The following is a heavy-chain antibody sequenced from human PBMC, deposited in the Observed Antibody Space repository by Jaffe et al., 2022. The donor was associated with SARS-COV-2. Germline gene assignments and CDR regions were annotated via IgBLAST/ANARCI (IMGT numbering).Heavy chain of an antibody. CDR1: GFTFSNSW. V-gene: IGHV3-7*03. CDR2: INPDGREK. Sequence: EVQLVESGGGLVQPGGSLRLSCAVSGFTFSNSWMTWVRQAAGKGLEWVANINPDGREKNYVDSVKGRFAISRDNAKNSLYLQMNSLRAEDTAVYYCARNTLTAAGDYWGQGTLVTVSS. CDR3: ARNTLTAAGDY. D-gene: IGHD6-13*01. J-gene: IGHJ4*02.